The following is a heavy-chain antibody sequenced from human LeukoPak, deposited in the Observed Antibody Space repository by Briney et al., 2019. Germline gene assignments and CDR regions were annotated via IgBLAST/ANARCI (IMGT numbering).Heavy chain of an antibody. Sequence: SETLSLTCTVSGGSISSYYWSWIRQPAGKGLEWIGSIYYSGSTYYNPSLKSRVTISVDTSKNQFSLKLSSVTAADTAVYYYARDGYGSGSEASWGQGTLVTVSS. CDR2: IYYSGST. D-gene: IGHD3-10*01. CDR3: ARDGYGSGSEAS. J-gene: IGHJ5*02. V-gene: IGHV4-4*07. CDR1: GGSISSYY.